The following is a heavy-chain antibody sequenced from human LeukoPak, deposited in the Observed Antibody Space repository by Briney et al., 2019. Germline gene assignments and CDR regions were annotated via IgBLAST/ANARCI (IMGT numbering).Heavy chain of an antibody. Sequence: ASVKVSCKPSGYTFTGYCLNWVRQAPGQGLEWMGWINPNSGRTKFAQKIQDRVTMTRDTSISTAYMELSRLRSDDTAVYYCAKSNGYGLIDIWGQGTMVTVSS. CDR3: AKSNGYGLIDI. D-gene: IGHD3-10*01. J-gene: IGHJ3*02. CDR2: INPNSGRT. V-gene: IGHV1-2*02. CDR1: GYTFTGYC.